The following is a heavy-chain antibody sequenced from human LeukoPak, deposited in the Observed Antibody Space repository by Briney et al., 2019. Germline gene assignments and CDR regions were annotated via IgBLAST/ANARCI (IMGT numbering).Heavy chain of an antibody. CDR3: ARVKGSAASADAFDI. D-gene: IGHD6-19*01. Sequence: ASVKVSCKASGYTFTSYGISWVRQAPGQGLEWMGWISAYNGNTNYAQKLQGRVTMTTDTSTSKAYMELRSLRSDDTAVYYCARVKGSAASADAFDIWGQGTMVTVSS. CDR2: ISAYNGNT. CDR1: GYTFTSYG. V-gene: IGHV1-18*01. J-gene: IGHJ3*02.